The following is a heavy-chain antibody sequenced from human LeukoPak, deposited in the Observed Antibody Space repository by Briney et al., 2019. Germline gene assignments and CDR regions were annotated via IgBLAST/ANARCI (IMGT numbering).Heavy chain of an antibody. CDR1: GGSISSYY. J-gene: IGHJ5*02. CDR3: ARHSPARGGNSYGNWFDP. CDR2: IYYSGST. V-gene: IGHV4-59*08. D-gene: IGHD4-23*01. Sequence: PSETLSLTCTVSGGSISSYYWSWLRQPPGKGLEWIGYIYYSGSTNYNPSLKSRVTISVDTSKNQFSLKLSSVTAADTAVYYCARHSPARGGNSYGNWFDPWGQGTLVTVSS.